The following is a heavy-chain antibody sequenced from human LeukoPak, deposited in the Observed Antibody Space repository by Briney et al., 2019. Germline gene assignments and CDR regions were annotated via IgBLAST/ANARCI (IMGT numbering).Heavy chain of an antibody. V-gene: IGHV1-18*01. Sequence: ASVKVSCKASGYTLTSYGISWVRQAPGQGLEWMGWISAYNGNTNYAQKLQGRVTMTTDTSTSTAYMELRSLRSDDTAVYYCARDSSAYYYDSSGYYLGIKSYYFDYWGQGTLVTVSS. CDR1: GYTLTSYG. CDR3: ARDSSAYYYDSSGYYLGIKSYYFDY. J-gene: IGHJ4*02. CDR2: ISAYNGNT. D-gene: IGHD3-22*01.